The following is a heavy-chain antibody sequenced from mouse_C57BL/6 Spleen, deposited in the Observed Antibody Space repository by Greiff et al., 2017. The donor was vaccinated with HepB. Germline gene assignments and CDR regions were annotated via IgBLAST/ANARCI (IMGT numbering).Heavy chain of an antibody. J-gene: IGHJ4*01. D-gene: IGHD2-2*01. CDR1: GYTFTSYG. Sequence: VKLMESGAELARPGASVKLSCKASGYTFTSYGISWVKQRTGQGLEWIGEIYPRSGNTYYNEKFKGKATLTADKSSSTAYMGLRSLTSEDSAVYFCARLVMNAMDYWGQGTSVTVSS. V-gene: IGHV1-81*01. CDR2: IYPRSGNT. CDR3: ARLVMNAMDY.